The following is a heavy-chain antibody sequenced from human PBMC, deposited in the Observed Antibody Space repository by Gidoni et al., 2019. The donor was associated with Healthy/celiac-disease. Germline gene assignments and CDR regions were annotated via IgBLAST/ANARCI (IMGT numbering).Heavy chain of an antibody. Sequence: QVQLVQSGAEVPQPGASVKVSCKASGYPFTSYGISWVRQAPGQGLEWMGWISAYNGNTNYAQKLQGRVTMTTDTSTSTAYMELRSLRSDDTAVYYCARDRAVAGPYYFDYWGQGTLVTVSS. CDR2: ISAYNGNT. J-gene: IGHJ4*02. CDR1: GYPFTSYG. D-gene: IGHD6-19*01. V-gene: IGHV1-18*01. CDR3: ARDRAVAGPYYFDY.